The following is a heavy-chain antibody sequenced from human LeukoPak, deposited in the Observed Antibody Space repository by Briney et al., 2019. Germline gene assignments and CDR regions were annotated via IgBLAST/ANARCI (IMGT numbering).Heavy chain of an antibody. V-gene: IGHV7-4-1*02. CDR1: GYTFSSYA. D-gene: IGHD2-15*01. Sequence: ASVKVSCKASGYTFSSYAMNWVRQAPGQGLEWMGWINTYTGNPTYAQGFTGRFVFSLDTSVSTAYLQISSLKAEDTAVYYCAREGLPLFYYYMDVWGKGTTVTVSS. CDR2: INTYTGNP. CDR3: AREGLPLFYYYMDV. J-gene: IGHJ6*03.